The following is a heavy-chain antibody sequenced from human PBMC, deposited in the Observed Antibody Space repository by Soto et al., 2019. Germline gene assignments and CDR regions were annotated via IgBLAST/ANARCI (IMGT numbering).Heavy chain of an antibody. CDR3: AKNQGVELVPLATVDWFDP. V-gene: IGHV3-23*01. CDR2: ISGSGFKK. J-gene: IGHJ5*02. D-gene: IGHD1-26*01. Sequence: GGSLRLSCAASGFIFENFGMSWVRQAPGKGLEWISSISGSGFKKYYADSVKGRFTISRDNSKSTVYLELNNLSAEDTAVYHCAKNQGVELVPLATVDWFDPWGQGSMVTVSS. CDR1: GFIFENFG.